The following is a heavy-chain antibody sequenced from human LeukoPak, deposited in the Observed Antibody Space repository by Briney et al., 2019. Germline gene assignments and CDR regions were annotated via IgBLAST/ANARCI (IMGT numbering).Heavy chain of an antibody. D-gene: IGHD1-7*01. CDR2: ISAYNGNT. J-gene: IGHJ5*02. Sequence: SSVTVSFLASRYTLPSYGISWLRQAPGQGLEWMGWISAYNGNTNYAQKLQGRVTMTTDTSTRTGYMELRSLRSDDTAVYYCARGGTWKFDPWGQGTLVTVSS. V-gene: IGHV1-18*01. CDR3: ARGGTWKFDP. CDR1: RYTLPSYG.